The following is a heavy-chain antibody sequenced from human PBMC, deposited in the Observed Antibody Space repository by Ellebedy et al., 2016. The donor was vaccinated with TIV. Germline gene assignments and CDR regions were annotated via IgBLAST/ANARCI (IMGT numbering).Heavy chain of an antibody. CDR1: GFSFRSYY. D-gene: IGHD5-18*01. V-gene: IGHV3-74*01. J-gene: IGHJ4*02. CDR3: ARGGPYSRADY. Sequence: GESLKISCAASGFSFRSYYMHWVRQAPGKGLVWVSRFNPDGSNTHYADSVKGRFTISRDYAKNTLYLQMKSLRAEDTAVYYCARGGPYSRADYWGQGTLVTVSS. CDR2: FNPDGSNT.